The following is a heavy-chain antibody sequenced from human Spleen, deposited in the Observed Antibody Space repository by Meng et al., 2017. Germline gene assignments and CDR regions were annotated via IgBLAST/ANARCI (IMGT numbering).Heavy chain of an antibody. CDR3: ARGPTTMAHDFDY. D-gene: IGHD4-11*01. J-gene: IGHJ4*02. Sequence: QVQQWGAGLVNPPETLSLSCVVSGGSSSDYYWSWIRQPPGKGLEWIGEINHSGSTNYNPSLESRATISVDTSQNTLSLKLSSVTAADSAVYYCARGPTTMAHDFDYWGQGTLVTVSS. V-gene: IGHV4-34*01. CDR2: INHSGST. CDR1: GGSSSDYY.